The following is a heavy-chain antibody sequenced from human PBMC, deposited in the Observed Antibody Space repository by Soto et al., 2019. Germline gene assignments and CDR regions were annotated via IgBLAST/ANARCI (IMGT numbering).Heavy chain of an antibody. V-gene: IGHV3-23*01. CDR1: EFSFDDYA. J-gene: IGHJ4*02. CDR3: AKASVWYPYFDS. CDR2: ITYTGVST. D-gene: IGHD6-13*01. Sequence: GGSLRLSCAASEFSFDDYAMSWVRQAPGKGLEWVSSITYTGVSTYYADSVKGRFTISRDNSKDTLYLQMNSLRAEDTAIYYCAKASVWYPYFDSWGQGTLVTSPQ.